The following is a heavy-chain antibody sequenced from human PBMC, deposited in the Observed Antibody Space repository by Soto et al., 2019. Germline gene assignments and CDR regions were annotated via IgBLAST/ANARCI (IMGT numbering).Heavy chain of an antibody. CDR1: GGSFSAYY. J-gene: IGHJ6*02. V-gene: IGHV4-34*01. Sequence: LSLTCAVNGGSFSAYYWTWIRQPPGRGLEWIREIDHSGSTNYNPSLESRVTISIDTAKNRFSLNVTSVTAADTAVYYCVRGLRYSGMDVWGQGTKVTVS. CDR2: IDHSGST. CDR3: VRGLRYSGMDV. D-gene: IGHD2-15*01.